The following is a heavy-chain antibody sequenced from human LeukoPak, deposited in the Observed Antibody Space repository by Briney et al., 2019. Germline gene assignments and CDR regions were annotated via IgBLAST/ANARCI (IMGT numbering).Heavy chain of an antibody. CDR3: AKVSLSSGYSKGMFDY. CDR2: ISGSGGST. CDR1: GFTFSSYA. D-gene: IGHD3-22*01. J-gene: IGHJ4*02. V-gene: IGHV3-23*01. Sequence: GGSLRLSCAASGFTFSSYAMSWVRQAPGKGLEWVSAISGSGGSTYYADSVKGRFTISRDNSKNTLYLQMNSLRAEDTAVYYCAKVSLSSGYSKGMFDYWGQGTLVTVSS.